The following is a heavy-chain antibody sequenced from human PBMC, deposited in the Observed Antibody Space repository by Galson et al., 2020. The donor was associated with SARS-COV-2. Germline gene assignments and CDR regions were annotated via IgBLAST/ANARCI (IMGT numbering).Heavy chain of an antibody. V-gene: IGHV4-38-2*01. J-gene: IGHJ2*01. CDR3: ARQGVNMIVLVTVPGWFFDL. CDR2: IYPGGST. Sequence: SETLSLTCAVSGYSISTTNYWGWVRQPPGKGLEWIGSIYPGGSTYYNPSLKSRVTISLDTSRNQFSLTLHSVTAADTALYYCARQGVNMIVLVTVPGWFFDLWGRGTLVSVSS. D-gene: IGHD3-22*01. CDR1: GYSISTTNY.